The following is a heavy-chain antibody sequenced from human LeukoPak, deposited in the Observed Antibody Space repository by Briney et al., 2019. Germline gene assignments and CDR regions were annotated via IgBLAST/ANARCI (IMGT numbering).Heavy chain of an antibody. V-gene: IGHV4-39*01. Sequence: PSETLSLTCTVSGGSISSSSYYWGWIRQPPGKGLEWIGSIYYSGSTYYNPSLKSRVTISVDTSKNQFSLKLSSVTAADTAVYYCARQGGGPVAGLNWFDPWGQGTLVTVSS. CDR1: GGSISSSSYY. D-gene: IGHD6-19*01. CDR3: ARQGGGPVAGLNWFDP. J-gene: IGHJ5*02. CDR2: IYYSGST.